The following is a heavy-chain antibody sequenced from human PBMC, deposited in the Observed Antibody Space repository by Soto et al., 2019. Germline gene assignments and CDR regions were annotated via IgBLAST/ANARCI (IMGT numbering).Heavy chain of an antibody. CDR3: ARLRYSSSPTTPGYYYYYSMDV. J-gene: IGHJ6*03. CDR2: ISYDGSNK. V-gene: IGHV3-30*03. Sequence: GVSLRRSCAASGFTFSTYCMHWVRQAPGKGLEWLAVISYDGSNKYYAVSVKGRFTISRDNSKNTLYLQMNSLRAEDTAVYYCARLRYSSSPTTPGYYYYYSMDVWGKGTTVTVSS. CDR1: GFTFSTYC. D-gene: IGHD6-6*01.